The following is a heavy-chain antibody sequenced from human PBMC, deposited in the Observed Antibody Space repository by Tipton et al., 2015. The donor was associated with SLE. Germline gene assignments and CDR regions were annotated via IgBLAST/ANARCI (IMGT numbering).Heavy chain of an antibody. CDR1: GYSISSGFY. CDR3: ARELVMQGLSYFDC. D-gene: IGHD2/OR15-2a*01. CDR2: IYHSGST. J-gene: IGHJ4*02. V-gene: IGHV4-38-2*02. Sequence: TLSLTCSVSGYSISSGFYWGWLRQSPGKGLEWIGSIYHSGSTQYNPSLKSRVTISVDTSGNQVPLRLRSVTAADTAVYFCARELVMQGLSYFDCWGQGTLVTVSS.